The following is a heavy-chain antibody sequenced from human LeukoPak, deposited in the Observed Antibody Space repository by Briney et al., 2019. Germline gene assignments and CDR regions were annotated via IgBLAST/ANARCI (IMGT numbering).Heavy chain of an antibody. CDR2: IYYSGST. J-gene: IGHJ6*03. CDR1: GGSVSSSSYY. Sequence: PSETLSLTCTVSGGSVSSSSYYWGWIRQPPGKGLEWIGSIYYSGSTYYNPSLKSRVTISVDTSKNQFSLKLSSVTAADTAVYYCARDPTSRDGYKDYYYYYMDVWGKGTTVTVSS. V-gene: IGHV4-39*07. D-gene: IGHD5-24*01. CDR3: ARDPTSRDGYKDYYYYYMDV.